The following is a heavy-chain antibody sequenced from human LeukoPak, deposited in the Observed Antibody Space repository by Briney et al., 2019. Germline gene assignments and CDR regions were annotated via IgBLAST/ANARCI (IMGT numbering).Heavy chain of an antibody. J-gene: IGHJ6*03. CDR3: ASSRTPRYYYYMDV. Sequence: SETLSLTCTVSGGSISSYHWSWIRQPAGKGLEWIGHIYTPGSTKYNPSLKSRVTISVDTSKNQFSLKLSSVTAADTAVYYCASSRTPRYYYYMDVWGKGTTVTVSS. CDR1: GGSISSYH. D-gene: IGHD6-13*01. V-gene: IGHV4-4*07. CDR2: IYTPGST.